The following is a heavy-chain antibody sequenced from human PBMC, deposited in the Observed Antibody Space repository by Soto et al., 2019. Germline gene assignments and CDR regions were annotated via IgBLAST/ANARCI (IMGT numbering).Heavy chain of an antibody. J-gene: IGHJ6*02. CDR1: GFAFSSYG. CDR2: ISYDGSNK. V-gene: IGHV3-30*18. CDR3: AKDRGVFTILRYGMDV. Sequence: GGSLRLSCAASGFAFSSYGMHWVRQAPGKGLEWVAVISYDGSNKYYADSVKGRFTISRDNSKNTLSLQMNSLRAEDTAVYYCAKDRGVFTILRYGMDVWGQGTTVTVSS. D-gene: IGHD3-16*01.